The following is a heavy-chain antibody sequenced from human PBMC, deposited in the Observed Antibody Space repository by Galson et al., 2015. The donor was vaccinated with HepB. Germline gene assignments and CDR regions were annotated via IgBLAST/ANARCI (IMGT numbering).Heavy chain of an antibody. CDR1: GFTFSSYW. V-gene: IGHV3-74*01. D-gene: IGHD3-22*01. CDR3: ARARAYYDSSGRFDP. Sequence: SLRLSCAASGFTFSSYWMHWVRQAPGKGLVWVSRINSDGSSTSYADSVKGRFTISRDNAKNTLYLQMNSLRAEDTAVYYCARARAYYDSSGRFDPWGQGTLVTVSS. J-gene: IGHJ5*02. CDR2: INSDGSST.